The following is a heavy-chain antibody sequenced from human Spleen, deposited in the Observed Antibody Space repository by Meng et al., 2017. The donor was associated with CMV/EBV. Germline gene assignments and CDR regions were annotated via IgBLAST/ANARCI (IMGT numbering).Heavy chain of an antibody. J-gene: IGHJ2*01. CDR2: ISSSVGST. V-gene: IGHV3-23*01. D-gene: IGHD6-13*01. CDR3: AKAADGYWYFDI. CDR1: GFTFSSYA. Sequence: SCAASGFTFSSYAMSWVRQAPGKGLEWISGISSSVGSTYYADSVRGRFTISRDNSKNTLYLQMNSLRAEDTAVYYCAKAADGYWYFDIWGRGTLVTVSS.